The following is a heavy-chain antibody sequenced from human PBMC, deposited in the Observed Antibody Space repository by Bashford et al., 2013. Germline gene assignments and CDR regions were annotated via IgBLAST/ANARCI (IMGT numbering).Heavy chain of an antibody. Sequence: SETLSLTCAVYGGSFSGYYWSWIRQPPREGAWSGLGKYNHSGSTNYNPSLKSRVTISVDTSKNQFSLKLSSVTAADTAVYYCARGASGIAVAGQLSIHDGGGWFDPWGQGTLVTVSS. J-gene: IGHJ5*02. CDR2: YNHSGST. V-gene: IGHV4-34*01. D-gene: IGHD6-19*01. CDR1: GGSFSGYY. CDR3: ARGASGIAVAGQLSIHDGGGWFDP.